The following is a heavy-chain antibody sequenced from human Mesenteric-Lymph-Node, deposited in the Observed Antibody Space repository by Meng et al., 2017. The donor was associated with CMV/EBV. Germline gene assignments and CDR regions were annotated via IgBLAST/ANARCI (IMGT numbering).Heavy chain of an antibody. J-gene: IGHJ3*01. CDR3: ARKGRVPDHGASDL. CDR1: GFIFSTYN. V-gene: IGHV3-21*04. D-gene: IGHD3-10*01. Sequence: GESLKISCSSSGFIFSTYNMNWVRQPPGKGLKWVSSISSDGNYTNYAESLQGRITISRDNDRTSLYLQVNSLRAEDTAIYYWARKGRVPDHGASDLWGQGTMVTVSS. CDR2: ISSDGNYT.